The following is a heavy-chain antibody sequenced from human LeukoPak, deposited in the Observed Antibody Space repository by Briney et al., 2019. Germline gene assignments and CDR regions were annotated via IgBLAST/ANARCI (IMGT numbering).Heavy chain of an antibody. J-gene: IGHJ5*01. CDR3: MREVGSINWYAY. V-gene: IGHV1-2*02. D-gene: IGHD6-13*01. CDR1: GYTFTGYY. CDR2: INPNSGDT. Sequence: ASVKVSCKASGYTFTGYYMHWVRQAPGQGLEWMGWINPNSGDTKYAQKFQGRVTMTRDTSISTAYIEVSRLRSDDTAVYYCMREVGSINWYAYWGQGTLVTVSS.